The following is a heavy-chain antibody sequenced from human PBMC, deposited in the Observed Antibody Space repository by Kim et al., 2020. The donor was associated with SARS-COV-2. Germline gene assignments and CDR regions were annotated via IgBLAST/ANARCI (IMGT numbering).Heavy chain of an antibody. CDR1: GFTFDDYA. V-gene: IGHV3-9*01. D-gene: IGHD6-13*01. CDR2: ISWNSGSI. CDR3: AKDPYSSSWHYFAY. Sequence: GGSLRLSCAASGFTFDDYAMHWVRQAPGKGLEWVSGISWNSGSIGYADSVKGRFTISRDNAKNSLYLQMNSLRAEDTALYYCAKDPYSSSWHYFAYWGPG. J-gene: IGHJ4*02.